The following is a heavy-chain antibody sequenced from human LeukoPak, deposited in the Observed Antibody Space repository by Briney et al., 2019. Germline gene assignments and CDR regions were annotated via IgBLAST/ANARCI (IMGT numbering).Heavy chain of an antibody. CDR3: ARSVNDYGDSGRYMGV. J-gene: IGHJ6*03. Sequence: PSETLSLTCAVYSGSFSGHQWSWIRQPPGKGLEWIGEIDHTGSTNYNPSLNSRVTISVDTSKNQFSLKLGSVTAADTAVYYCARSVNDYGDSGRYMGVWGKGTTVTVFS. CDR2: IDHTGST. CDR1: SGSFSGHQ. D-gene: IGHD4-17*01. V-gene: IGHV4-34*01.